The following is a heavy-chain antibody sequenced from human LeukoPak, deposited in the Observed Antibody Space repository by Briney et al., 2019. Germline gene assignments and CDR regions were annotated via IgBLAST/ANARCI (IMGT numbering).Heavy chain of an antibody. CDR3: ARVGGVSGRAFDM. CDR2: IRGDGTST. J-gene: IGHJ3*02. Sequence: GGSLRLSCAASGFTFSSYWMHWVRQDPGKGLVWVSYIRGDGTSTSYADSVKGRFTISRDNAKNTLYPQMNSLRVEDTAVYYCARVGGVSGRAFDMWGQGTMVTVSS. CDR1: GFTFSSYW. V-gene: IGHV3-74*01. D-gene: IGHD6-25*01.